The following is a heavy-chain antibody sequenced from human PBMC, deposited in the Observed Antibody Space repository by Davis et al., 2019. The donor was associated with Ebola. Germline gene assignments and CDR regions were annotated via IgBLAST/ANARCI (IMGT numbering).Heavy chain of an antibody. Sequence: AASVKVSCKASGYTFSGNYMHWVRQAPGQGLEWMGWINPNSGGTNYAQKLQGRVTMTRDTSISTAYMELSRLRSDDTAVYYCAKTSGSYYYNGMDVWGQGTTVTVSS. D-gene: IGHD1-26*01. CDR2: INPNSGGT. J-gene: IGHJ6*02. V-gene: IGHV1-2*02. CDR3: AKTSGSYYYNGMDV. CDR1: GYTFSGNY.